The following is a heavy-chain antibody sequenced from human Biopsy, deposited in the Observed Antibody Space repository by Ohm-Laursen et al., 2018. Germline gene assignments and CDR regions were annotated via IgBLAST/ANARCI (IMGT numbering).Heavy chain of an antibody. Sequence: GSLRLSCAASGFTFSSYAMTWFRQAPGKGLEWVSTISGNSDIIYDTDSVKGRFTISRDNSKNTLYLQMNSLRAEDTAVYYCARSRGSSGIATIYYYGMDVWGQGTTVTVSS. V-gene: IGHV3-23*01. CDR3: ARSRGSSGIATIYYYGMDV. CDR2: ISGNSDII. CDR1: GFTFSSYA. D-gene: IGHD3-10*01. J-gene: IGHJ6*02.